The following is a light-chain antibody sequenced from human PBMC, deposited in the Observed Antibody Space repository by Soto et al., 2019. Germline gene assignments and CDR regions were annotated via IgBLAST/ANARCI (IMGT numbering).Light chain of an antibody. CDR2: DAS. CDR3: QQRSNWPIT. CDR1: QSVSSY. J-gene: IGKJ5*01. Sequence: EIVLTQSPATLSLSPGERATLSCRGSQSVSSYLAWYQQKPGPAPRLLIYDASNRATGIPARFSGIGSGTDFTLTISGLETEDVAVYYCQQRSNWPITFGQGTRLEIK. V-gene: IGKV3-11*01.